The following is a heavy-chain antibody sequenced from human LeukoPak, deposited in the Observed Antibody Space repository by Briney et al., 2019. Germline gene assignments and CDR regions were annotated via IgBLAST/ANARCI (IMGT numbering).Heavy chain of an antibody. CDR1: GFLFRAYA. V-gene: IGHV3-23*01. CDR2: ITITDGGA. CDR3: AREAWRPYLDY. Sequence: GGSLRLSCAASGFLFRAYAMSWVRQAPGTGLEWLSTITITDGGAYYIDSVKGRFTMSRDNSKNTLYLQMNSLRAEDTAVYYCAREAWRPYLDYWGQGTPVTVSS. J-gene: IGHJ4*02. D-gene: IGHD3-3*01.